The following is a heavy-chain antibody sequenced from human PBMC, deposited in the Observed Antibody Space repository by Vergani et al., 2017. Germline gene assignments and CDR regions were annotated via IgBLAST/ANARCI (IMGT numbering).Heavy chain of an antibody. J-gene: IGHJ4*02. CDR2: SSSSSSYI. CDR3: AREESLGYCSGGSCYSGKRADY. V-gene: IGHV3-21*01. CDR1: GFTFSSYS. Sequence: EVQMVESGGGLVKPGGSLRLSCVASGFTFSSYSMNWVRQAPGKGLEWVSSSSSSSSYIYYADSVKGRFTISRDNAKNSLYLQMNSLRAEDTAVYYCAREESLGYCSGGSCYSGKRADYWGQGSLVTVSS. D-gene: IGHD2-15*01.